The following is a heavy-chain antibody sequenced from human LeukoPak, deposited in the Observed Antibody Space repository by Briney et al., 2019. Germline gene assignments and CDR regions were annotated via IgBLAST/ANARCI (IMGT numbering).Heavy chain of an antibody. V-gene: IGHV3-72*01. Sequence: GGSLRLSCAASGFTFSDHYIDWVRQAPGKGLEWVARNRNKANNYTPEYAASVKGRFTISRDDSKNSLYLQMNSLKTEDTAVYYCARRGRDSDGYAHGYDFWGQGTLSPSPQ. CDR2: NRNKANNYTP. J-gene: IGHJ4*02. CDR1: GFTFSDHY. CDR3: ARRGRDSDGYAHGYDF. D-gene: IGHD3-22*01.